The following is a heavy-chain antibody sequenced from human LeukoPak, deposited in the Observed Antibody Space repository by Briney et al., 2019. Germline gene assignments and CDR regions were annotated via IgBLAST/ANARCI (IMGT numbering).Heavy chain of an antibody. J-gene: IGHJ3*02. CDR2: ISSSGTNM. Sequence: PGGSLRLSCAASGFTFSSYSMNWVRQAPGKGLEWVSSISSSGTNMYYADSVKGRFTISRDNTKNSLDLQMNSLRAEDTAVYYCAREWYYDSSGYYFENDAFDIWGQGTMVTVSS. V-gene: IGHV3-21*01. D-gene: IGHD3-22*01. CDR3: AREWYYDSSGYYFENDAFDI. CDR1: GFTFSSYS.